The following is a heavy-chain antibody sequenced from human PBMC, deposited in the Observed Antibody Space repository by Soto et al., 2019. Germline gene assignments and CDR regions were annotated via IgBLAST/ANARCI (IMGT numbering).Heavy chain of an antibody. CDR2: INPSGGST. V-gene: IGHV1-46*01. J-gene: IGHJ4*02. CDR3: ARSRWVTTGGDY. CDR1: GYAFTSYY. D-gene: IGHD4-17*01. Sequence: GSSLNGSRKAAGYAFTSYYMHWVRKAPGQGLEWMGIINPSGGSTSYAQKFQGRVTMTRDTSTSTVYMELSSLRSEDTAVYYCARSRWVTTGGDYWGQGTLVTVSS.